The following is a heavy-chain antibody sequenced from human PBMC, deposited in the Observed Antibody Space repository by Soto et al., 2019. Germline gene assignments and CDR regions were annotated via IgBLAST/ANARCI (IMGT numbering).Heavy chain of an antibody. CDR3: ARRSNSGWYLDY. Sequence: SETLSLTCTVSGGSISSSSYYWGWIRQPPGKGLEWIGIIYYSGSTYYNPSLKSRVTISVDTSKNQFSMKLSSVTAADTALYYCARRSNSGWYLDYWGQGTLVTVSS. CDR1: GGSISSSSYY. J-gene: IGHJ4*02. D-gene: IGHD6-19*01. CDR2: IYYSGST. V-gene: IGHV4-39*01.